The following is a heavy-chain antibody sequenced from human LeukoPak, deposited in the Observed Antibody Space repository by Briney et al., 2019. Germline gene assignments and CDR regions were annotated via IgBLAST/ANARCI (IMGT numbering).Heavy chain of an antibody. CDR3: ARDLDTGNYFFAY. CDR1: GFSFGSYG. D-gene: IGHD3-9*01. J-gene: IGHJ4*02. Sequence: GGSLRLSCAASGFSFGSYGLSWVRQAPGKGLQWISYISGYSGPAYYADSVEGRFTISRDNAKNSVFLRMNSVRAEDTAVYYCARDLDTGNYFFAYWGQGTPVIVSS. V-gene: IGHV3-48*04. CDR2: ISGYSGPA.